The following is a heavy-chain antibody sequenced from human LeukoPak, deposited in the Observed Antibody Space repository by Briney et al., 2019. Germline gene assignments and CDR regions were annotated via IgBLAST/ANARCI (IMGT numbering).Heavy chain of an antibody. CDR2: IYYNGST. V-gene: IGHV4-59*01. J-gene: IGHJ5*02. CDR1: GGSISSYY. CDR3: ARGVSITGWFDP. Sequence: SETLSLTCTVSGGSISSYYWSWIRQPPGKGLEWIGYIYYNGSTNYNPSLKSRVTISVDTSKNQFSLKLSSVTAADTAVYYCARGVSITGWFDPWGQGTLVTVSS. D-gene: IGHD1-20*01.